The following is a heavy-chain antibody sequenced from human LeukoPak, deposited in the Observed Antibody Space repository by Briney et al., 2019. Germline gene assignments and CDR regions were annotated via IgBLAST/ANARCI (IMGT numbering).Heavy chain of an antibody. J-gene: IGHJ3*02. CDR3: GRDTSGYSTYSSRAFYI. Sequence: SQTLSLTCTVSGGSISGCGYCWSWIRQHPGKGLVGIGYLYCSGSTYFNPSLKSRVTISVDSSKNQFSLKPSSVTDADTGVYHCGRDTSGYSTYSSRAFYIWGQGTMVTVSS. CDR2: LYCSGST. D-gene: IGHD3-22*01. V-gene: IGHV4-31*03. CDR1: GGSISGCGYC.